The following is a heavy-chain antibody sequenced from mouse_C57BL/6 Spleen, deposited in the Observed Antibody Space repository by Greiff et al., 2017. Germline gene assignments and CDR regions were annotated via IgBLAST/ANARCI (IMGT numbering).Heavy chain of an antibody. CDR3: ARGRSHSDYGTSYGGFAY. CDR2: IYPGSGST. CDR1: GYTFTSYW. D-gene: IGHD1-1*01. V-gene: IGHV1-55*01. J-gene: IGHJ3*01. Sequence: QVQLQQSGAELVKPGASVKMSCKASGYTFTSYWITWVKQRPGQGLEWIGDIYPGSGSTNYNEKFKSKATLTVDTSSGTAYMQLSSLTSEDSAVYYCARGRSHSDYGTSYGGFAYWGQVTLVTVSA.